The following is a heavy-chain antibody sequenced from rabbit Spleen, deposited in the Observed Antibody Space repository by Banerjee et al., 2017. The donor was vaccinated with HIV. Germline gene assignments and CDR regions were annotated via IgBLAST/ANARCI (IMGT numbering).Heavy chain of an antibody. V-gene: IGHV1S7*01. CDR3: VRDLGYDDYSEKGYFNL. Sequence: HLKESGGGLVQPGGSLKLSCTASGFTLSSYYMNWVRQAPGKGLEWIGYIDPVFGITYYASWVNGRFTISSHNAQNTLYLQLNSLTAADTATYFCVRDLGYDDYSEKGYFNLWGPGTLVTVS. CDR1: GFTLSSYY. J-gene: IGHJ4*01. CDR2: IDPVFGIT. D-gene: IGHD2-1*01.